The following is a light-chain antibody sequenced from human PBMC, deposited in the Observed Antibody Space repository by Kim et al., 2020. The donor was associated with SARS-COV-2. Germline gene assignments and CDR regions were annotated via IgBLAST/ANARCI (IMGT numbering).Light chain of an antibody. CDR3: AAWDDSLSGRV. CDR2: RNN. Sequence: GQRVTIACSGSSSNIGSNCVYWYQQRPGTAPKLLIYRNNQRPSGVPDRFSGSKSGTSASLAISGLRSEDEADYYCAAWDDSLSGRVFGGGTQLTVL. V-gene: IGLV1-47*01. CDR1: SSNIGSNC. J-gene: IGLJ2*01.